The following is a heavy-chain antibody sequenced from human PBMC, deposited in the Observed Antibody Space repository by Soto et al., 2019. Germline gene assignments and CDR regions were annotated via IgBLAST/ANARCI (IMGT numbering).Heavy chain of an antibody. V-gene: IGHV3-53*04. CDR3: VKEPREY. Sequence: EVQVVESGGGLVQPGGSLRLSCAASGFSVSSQYMSWVRQAPGKGLEWVSVIYTDGGRNYADAVKGRFTISRDNSENTLYLQMSSLRTEDTAMYYCVKEPREYWGQGTLVTVSS. D-gene: IGHD1-26*01. CDR2: IYTDGGR. J-gene: IGHJ4*02. CDR1: GFSVSSQY.